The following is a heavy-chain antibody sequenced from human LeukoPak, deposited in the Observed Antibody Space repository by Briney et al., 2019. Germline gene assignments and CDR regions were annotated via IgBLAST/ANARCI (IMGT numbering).Heavy chain of an antibody. CDR2: INTNTGNP. D-gene: IGHD5-24*01. CDR3: ARGALALEMATITCYMDV. V-gene: IGHV7-4-1*02. J-gene: IGHJ6*03. Sequence: AASVKVSCKASGYTFTSYGISWVRQAPGQGLEWMGWINTNTGNPTYAQGFTGRFVFSLDTSVSTAYLQISSLKAEDTAVYYCARGALALEMATITCYMDVWGKGTTVTVSS. CDR1: GYTFTSYG.